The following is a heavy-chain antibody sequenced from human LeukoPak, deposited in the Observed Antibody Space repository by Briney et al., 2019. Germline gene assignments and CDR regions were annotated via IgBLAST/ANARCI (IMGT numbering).Heavy chain of an antibody. CDR3: AKDRPGVVVVAAKGDY. V-gene: IGHV3-23*01. J-gene: IGHJ4*02. D-gene: IGHD2-15*01. Sequence: GGSLRLSCAASGFTFSIYAMSWVRQAPGKGLEWVSTISGSGGSTYYADSVKGRFTISRDNSKNTLALQMSSLRAEDTAVYYCAKDRPGVVVVAAKGDYWGQGTLVTVSS. CDR2: ISGSGGST. CDR1: GFTFSIYA.